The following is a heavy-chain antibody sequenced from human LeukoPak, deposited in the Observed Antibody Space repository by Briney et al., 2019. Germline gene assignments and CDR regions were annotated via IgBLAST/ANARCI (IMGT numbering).Heavy chain of an antibody. Sequence: SETLSLTCAVYGGSFSGYYWSWIRQPPGKGLEWIGEINHSGSTNYNPSLKSRVTISVDTSKNQFSLKRSSVTAADTAVYYCARGLGSSGYYSSPPHLYYFDYWGQGTLVTVSS. D-gene: IGHD3-22*01. CDR2: INHSGST. J-gene: IGHJ4*02. V-gene: IGHV4-34*01. CDR1: GGSFSGYY. CDR3: ARGLGSSGYYSSPPHLYYFDY.